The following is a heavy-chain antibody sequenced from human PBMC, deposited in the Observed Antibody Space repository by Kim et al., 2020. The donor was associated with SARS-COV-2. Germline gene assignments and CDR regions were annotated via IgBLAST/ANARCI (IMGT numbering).Heavy chain of an antibody. CDR1: GFTFSSYE. V-gene: IGHV3-48*03. CDR3: ARGVAWFTMIVVGYYGMDV. CDR2: ISSSGSTI. Sequence: GGSLRLSCAASGFTFSSYEMNWVRQAPGKGLEWVSYISSSGSTIYYADSVKGRFTISRDNAKNSLYLQMNSLRAEDTAVYYCARGVAWFTMIVVGYYGMDVWGQGTTVTVSS. J-gene: IGHJ6*02. D-gene: IGHD3-22*01.